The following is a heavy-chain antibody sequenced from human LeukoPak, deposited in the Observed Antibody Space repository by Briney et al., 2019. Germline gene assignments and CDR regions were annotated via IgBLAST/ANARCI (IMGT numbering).Heavy chain of an antibody. Sequence: GGSLRLSCAASGFTFSGYDMHWVRQATGKGLEWVSGIGTAGDTYYSGSVKGRFTISRENAKNSLYLQMNSLRAGDTAVYYCARGFRGYNYEFDYWGQGTLVTVSS. CDR1: GFTFSGYD. J-gene: IGHJ4*02. CDR3: ARGFRGYNYEFDY. D-gene: IGHD5-18*01. CDR2: IGTAGDT. V-gene: IGHV3-13*04.